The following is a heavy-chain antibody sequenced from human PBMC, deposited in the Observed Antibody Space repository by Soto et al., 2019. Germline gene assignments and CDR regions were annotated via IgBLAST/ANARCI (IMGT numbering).Heavy chain of an antibody. Sequence: SETMSLTCTVSGDSISTPDYYWSWIRQAPGKDLELIGYVYYRGSIYYTPSFESRVTISIDTSKNQFSLKLTSVTVADSAMYFCARVTFTHNWCDSWGKGILVTVS. D-gene: IGHD3-3*02. CDR2: VYYRGSI. CDR3: ARVTFTHNWCDS. V-gene: IGHV4-30-4*01. J-gene: IGHJ5*01. CDR1: GDSISTPDYY.